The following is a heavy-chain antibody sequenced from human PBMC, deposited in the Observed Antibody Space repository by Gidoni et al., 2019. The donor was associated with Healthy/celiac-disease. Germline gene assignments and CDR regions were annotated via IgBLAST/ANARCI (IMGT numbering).Heavy chain of an antibody. D-gene: IGHD1-26*01. Sequence: QVQLQESGPGLVKPSETLSLTCTVSGGSISSYYWSWIRQPPGKGLEWIGYIYYSGSTNYNPSLKSRVTISVDTSKNQFSLKLSSVTAADTAVYYCARDGSSGSYSDGFDYWGQGTLVTVSS. V-gene: IGHV4-59*01. CDR2: IYYSGST. CDR1: GGSISSYY. CDR3: ARDGSSGSYSDGFDY. J-gene: IGHJ4*02.